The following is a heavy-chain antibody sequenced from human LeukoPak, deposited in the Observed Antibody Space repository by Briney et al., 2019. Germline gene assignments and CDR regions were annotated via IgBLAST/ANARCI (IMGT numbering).Heavy chain of an antibody. D-gene: IGHD4-17*01. CDR2: ITDSGTT. CDR3: AKDSTLTTAYFDY. CDR1: GFTFSNND. Sequence: GGSLILSCAASGFTFSNNDMSWVRQAPGKGLEWVSAITDSGTTYYADSVKGRFTISRDNSRSTLYLQVNSLSAEDTALYYCAKDSTLTTAYFDYWGQGTLVTVSS. J-gene: IGHJ4*02. V-gene: IGHV3-23*01.